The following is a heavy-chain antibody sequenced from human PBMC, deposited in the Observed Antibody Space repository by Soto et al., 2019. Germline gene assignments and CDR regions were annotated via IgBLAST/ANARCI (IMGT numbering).Heavy chain of an antibody. CDR2: ISYDGSNK. J-gene: IGHJ6*02. V-gene: IGHV3-30*04. CDR3: ARDHQYQLPSDV. D-gene: IGHD2-2*01. Sequence: QAQLVESGGGMVQPGRSLRLSCVASGVTFNRYAMHWVRQDPGKGLEWVAVISYDGSNKYYADSVKGRFTISRDNSNNTLYLQMNTLKAEDSAVYYCARDHQYQLPSDVWGQGTTVTVS. CDR1: GVTFNRYA.